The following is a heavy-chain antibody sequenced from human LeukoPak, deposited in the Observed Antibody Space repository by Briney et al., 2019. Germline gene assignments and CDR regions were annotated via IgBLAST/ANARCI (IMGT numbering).Heavy chain of an antibody. Sequence: ASVEVSSKASGYTFTSYYIHWVRQAPGQGLEWMGIINPSGGSTSYAQKFQGRVTMTRDTSTSTVYMELSSLRSEDTAVYYCARVLVRGSYYHPYFDYWGQGTLVTVSS. CDR3: ARVLVRGSYYHPYFDY. CDR1: GYTFTSYY. J-gene: IGHJ4*02. V-gene: IGHV1-46*01. CDR2: INPSGGST. D-gene: IGHD1-26*01.